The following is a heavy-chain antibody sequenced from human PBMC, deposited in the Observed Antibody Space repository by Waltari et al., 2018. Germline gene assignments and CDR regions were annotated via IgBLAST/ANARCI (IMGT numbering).Heavy chain of an antibody. CDR3: AAENVRSVVPAAGTT. CDR1: GFTFTSSA. Sequence: QMQLVQSGPEVKKPGTSVKVSCKAPGFTFTSSAVQWVRQARGQRLEWIGWIVVGSGNTNYAQKFQERVTITRDMSTSTAYMELSSLRSEDTAVYYCAAENVRSVVPAAGTTWGQGTLVTVSS. J-gene: IGHJ5*02. D-gene: IGHD2-2*01. V-gene: IGHV1-58*01. CDR2: IVVGSGNT.